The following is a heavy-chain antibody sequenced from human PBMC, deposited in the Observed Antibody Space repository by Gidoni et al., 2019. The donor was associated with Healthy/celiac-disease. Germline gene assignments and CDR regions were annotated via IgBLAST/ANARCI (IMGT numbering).Heavy chain of an antibody. CDR2: IYDSGST. Sequence: QVQLQESGPGLVKPSQTLSLTCTFSGGSISSGGYYWSWIRQNPGKGLEWIGYIYDSGSTYYNPSLKSRVTISVDTSKNQFSLKLSSVTAADTAVYYCARTPSIRSRYGMDVWGQGTTVTVSS. V-gene: IGHV4-31*03. CDR1: GGSISSGGYY. J-gene: IGHJ6*02. CDR3: ARTPSIRSRYGMDV.